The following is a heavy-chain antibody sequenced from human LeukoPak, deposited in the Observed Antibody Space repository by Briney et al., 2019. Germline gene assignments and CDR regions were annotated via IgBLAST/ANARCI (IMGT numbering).Heavy chain of an antibody. Sequence: GRSLRLSCAASGFTFDDYAMHWVLQAPGKGLEWVSGISWNSGSIGYADSVKGRFTISRDNAKNSLYLQMNSLRAEDTALYYCAKESSYCSSTSCYSGSFDYWGQGTLVTVSS. D-gene: IGHD2-2*02. CDR3: AKESSYCSSTSCYSGSFDY. V-gene: IGHV3-9*01. CDR2: ISWNSGSI. J-gene: IGHJ4*02. CDR1: GFTFDDYA.